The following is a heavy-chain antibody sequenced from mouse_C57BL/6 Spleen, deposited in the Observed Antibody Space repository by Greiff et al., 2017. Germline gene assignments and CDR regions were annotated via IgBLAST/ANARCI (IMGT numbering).Heavy chain of an antibody. CDR2: IYPGSGST. Sequence: QVQLQQPGAELVKPGASVKMSCKASGYTFTSYWITWVKQRPGQGLEGIGDIYPGSGSTNYNEKFKSKATLTVYTSSSTAYMQLSSLTSEYSAVYYCARKSYDGYYVAYWGQGTLVTVSA. CDR3: ARKSYDGYYVAY. CDR1: GYTFTSYW. J-gene: IGHJ3*01. V-gene: IGHV1-55*01. D-gene: IGHD2-3*01.